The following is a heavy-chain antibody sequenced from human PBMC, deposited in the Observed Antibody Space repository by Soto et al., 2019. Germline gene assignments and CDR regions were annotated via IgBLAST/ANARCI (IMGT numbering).Heavy chain of an antibody. J-gene: IGHJ4*02. D-gene: IGHD1-1*01. V-gene: IGHV3-23*01. CDR1: GFTFSNYA. Sequence: EVQLLESGGGLVKPGGTLSLSCAASGFTFSNYAMTWVRQAPGKGLEWVSFISGSGGITYYADSVKGRFTISRDNSKNTLYLQLHSLRAEDTAIYYCEKDANWEDHYWGQGTLVTVSS. CDR3: EKDANWEDHY. CDR2: ISGSGGIT.